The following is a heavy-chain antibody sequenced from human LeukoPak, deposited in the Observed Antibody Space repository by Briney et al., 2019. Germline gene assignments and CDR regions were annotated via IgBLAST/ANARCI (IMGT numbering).Heavy chain of an antibody. Sequence: ESGPTLVKPTQTLTLTCTFSGVSLSTSGMCVSWIRQPPGKALEWLARIDWDDDKYYSTSLKTRLTISKDTSKNQVVLTMTNMDPVDTATYYCARMVYDKPSPRGKFDYWGQGTLVTVSS. V-gene: IGHV2-70*11. CDR3: ARMVYDKPSPRGKFDY. CDR1: GVSLSTSGMC. J-gene: IGHJ4*02. D-gene: IGHD3-9*01. CDR2: IDWDDDK.